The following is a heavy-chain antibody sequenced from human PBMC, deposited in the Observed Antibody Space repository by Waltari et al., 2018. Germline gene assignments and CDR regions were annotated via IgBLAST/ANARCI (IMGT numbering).Heavy chain of an antibody. J-gene: IGHJ5*02. Sequence: QLQLQESGPGLVKPSGTLSLTCDVSGDSMTITYWWSWVRQSPQKGLEWLGPVRGDGRTNFNPSFASRVDVSLDTSRSQFSLRLTSATAAETAVYFCARDRGRGLYLDTWGPGTLVTVSP. V-gene: IGHV4-4*02. CDR3: ARDRGRGLYLDT. CDR1: GDSMTITYW. CDR2: VRGDGRT. D-gene: IGHD2-15*01.